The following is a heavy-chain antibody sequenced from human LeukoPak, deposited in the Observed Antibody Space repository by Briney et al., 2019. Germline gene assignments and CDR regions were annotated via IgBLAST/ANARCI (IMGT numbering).Heavy chain of an antibody. V-gene: IGHV1-69*13. CDR1: GGTFSSYA. J-gene: IGHJ5*02. CDR3: ARDPSRYQPNIWWFDP. D-gene: IGHD2-2*01. CDR2: ITPIFGTA. Sequence: SVNVSCKASGGTFSSYAISWVRQAPGQGLEWMGGITPIFGTANYAQKFRGRLKYTAEESTRRAHLELSSLRSEDTAVYYCARDPSRYQPNIWWFDPWGQGTLVTVSS.